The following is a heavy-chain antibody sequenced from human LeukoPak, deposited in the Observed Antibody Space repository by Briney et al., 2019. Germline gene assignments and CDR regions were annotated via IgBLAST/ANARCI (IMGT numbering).Heavy chain of an antibody. V-gene: IGHV3-11*01. D-gene: IGHD2/OR15-2a*01. CDR1: GFTFSDYY. Sequence: NPGGSLRLSCAASGFTFSDYYMNWIRQAPGKGLEWISFISSSGDSMYFADSVRGRFTISRDNAKNSLYLQMNSLRVEDTAVYYCAREVVIVPDYYYYGPDVWGQGTTVTVSS. J-gene: IGHJ6*02. CDR2: ISSSGDSM. CDR3: AREVVIVPDYYYYGPDV.